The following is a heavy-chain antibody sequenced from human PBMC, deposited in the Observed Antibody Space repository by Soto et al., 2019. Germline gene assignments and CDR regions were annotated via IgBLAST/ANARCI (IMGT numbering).Heavy chain of an antibody. CDR3: ATTRWGYCSSTSCYRKNYFYYGIDV. J-gene: IGHJ6*01. D-gene: IGHD2-2*02. CDR2: INPNSGGT. V-gene: IGHV1-2*02. CDR1: RYTFTGYY. Sequence: ASVKVSCKASRYTFTGYYMHWVRQAPGQGLEWMGWINPNSGGTNYAQKFQGRVTMTRDTSISTAYMELSRLRSDDTAVYYCATTRWGYCSSTSCYRKNYFYYGIDVWGQGTTVTV.